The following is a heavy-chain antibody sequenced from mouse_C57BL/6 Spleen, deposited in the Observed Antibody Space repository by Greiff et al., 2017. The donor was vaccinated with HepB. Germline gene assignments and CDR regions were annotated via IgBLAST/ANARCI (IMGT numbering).Heavy chain of an antibody. CDR2: IRNKANGYTT. D-gene: IGHD4-1*01. Sequence: EVKVVESGGGLVQPGASLRLSCAASGFTFTDYYMSWVCQPPGKAPEWLALIRNKANGYTTEYTASVKGRFNITRYNSQNILYLQMNTLSAEDSATYYCVKAVSWDYYAMDYWGQGTSVTSSS. J-gene: IGHJ4*01. CDR1: GFTFTDYY. CDR3: VKAVSWDYYAMDY. V-gene: IGHV7-4*01.